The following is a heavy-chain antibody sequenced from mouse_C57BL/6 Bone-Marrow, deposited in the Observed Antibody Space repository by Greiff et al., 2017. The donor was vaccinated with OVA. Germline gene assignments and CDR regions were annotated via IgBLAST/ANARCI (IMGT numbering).Heavy chain of an antibody. CDR2: ISYDGSN. J-gene: IGHJ4*01. D-gene: IGHD1-1*01. CDR3: ARDGDYGSDYYAMDY. Sequence: ESGPGLVKPSQSLSLTCSVTGYSITSGYYWNWIRQFPGNKLEWMGYISYDGSNNYNPSLKNRISITRDTSKNQFFLKLNSVTTEDTATYYCARDGDYGSDYYAMDYWGQGTSVTVSS. CDR1: GYSITSGYY. V-gene: IGHV3-6*01.